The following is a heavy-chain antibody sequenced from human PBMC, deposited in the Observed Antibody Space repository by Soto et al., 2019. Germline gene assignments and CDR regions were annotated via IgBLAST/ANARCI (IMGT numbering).Heavy chain of an antibody. V-gene: IGHV1-18*01. CDR2: ISTYNGNT. CDR3: ARGPTDYYDNSGDYFLDY. CDR1: GYTFTTYG. Sequence: QVQLVQSGAEVNKPGASVKVSCKASGYTFTTYGMSWVRQAPGQGLDWMGWISTYNGNTKYAERLQGRVTMTTDTTTSTAYMELRSLRSDVTAVYYCARGPTDYYDNSGDYFLDYWGQGTLVTVSS. J-gene: IGHJ4*02. D-gene: IGHD3-22*01.